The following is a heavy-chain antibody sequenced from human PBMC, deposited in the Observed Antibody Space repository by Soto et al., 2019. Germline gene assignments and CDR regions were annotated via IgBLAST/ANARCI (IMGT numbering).Heavy chain of an antibody. CDR2: IIPIFGTP. V-gene: IGHV1-69*12. CDR3: ASSRKDYYYYGMDV. D-gene: IGHD6-13*01. CDR1: GDTFSSYA. J-gene: IGHJ6*02. Sequence: QVQLVQSGAEVKKPGYSVKVSCKASGDTFSSYAISWVRQAPGQGLEWMGGIIPIFGTPNYAQKFQGRVTITADESTSTAYMELSSLRSEDTAVYYCASSRKDYYYYGMDVWGQATTVTVSS.